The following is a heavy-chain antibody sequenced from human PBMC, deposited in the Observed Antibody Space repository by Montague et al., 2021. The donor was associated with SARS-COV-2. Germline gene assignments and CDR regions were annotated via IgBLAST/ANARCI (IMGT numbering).Heavy chain of an antibody. D-gene: IGHD2-21*02. V-gene: IGHV3-49*04. J-gene: IGHJ3*01. CDR1: GFNFRDYG. CDR3: FIFCGGDCRNEAFDF. CDR2: IRSETTGGTT. Sequence: SLRLSCATSGFNFRDYGMSWARRAPGKGLEWVGFIRSETTGGTTNYAASVRGRFTISRDEYKSILYLQMNRLEIEDTALYYCFIFCGGDCRNEAFDFWGQGTMVTVLS.